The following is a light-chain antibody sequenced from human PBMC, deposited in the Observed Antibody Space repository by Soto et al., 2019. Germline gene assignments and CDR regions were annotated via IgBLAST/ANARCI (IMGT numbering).Light chain of an antibody. Sequence: IVLTQSPGPLSLSPGERATLSCRSSQSVSSSYLAWYQQRPGQAPRLLIYGASSRATGIPDRFSGSGSGTDFTLTISRLEPEDFAVYYCQQYGSSPTTLGQGTRLEIK. CDR3: QQYGSSPTT. CDR1: QSVSSSY. V-gene: IGKV3-20*01. CDR2: GAS. J-gene: IGKJ5*01.